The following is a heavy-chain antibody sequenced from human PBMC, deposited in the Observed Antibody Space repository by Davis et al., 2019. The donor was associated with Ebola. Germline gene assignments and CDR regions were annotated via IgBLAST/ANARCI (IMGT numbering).Heavy chain of an antibody. D-gene: IGHD3-22*01. CDR3: ARWDGYYYDSSGYYRDY. CDR2: IYYSGST. J-gene: IGHJ4*02. V-gene: IGHV4-61*08. Sequence: SETLSLTCTVSGGSISSGGYYWSWIRQPPGKGLEWIGYIYYSGSTNYNPSLKSRVTISVDTSKNQFSLKLSSVTAADTAVYYCARWDGYYYDSSGYYRDYWGQGTLVTVSS. CDR1: GGSISSGGYY.